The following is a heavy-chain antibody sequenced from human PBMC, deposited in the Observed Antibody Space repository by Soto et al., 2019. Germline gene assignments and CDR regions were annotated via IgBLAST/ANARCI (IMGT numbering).Heavy chain of an antibody. CDR1: GFTFSRYG. D-gene: IGHD3-9*01. Sequence: ESGGGVVQPGRSLRLSCAASGFTFSRYGMHWVRQAPGKGLEWVAVIWYDGSNKYYADSVKGRFTISRDNSKNTLYLQMNSLRAEDTAVYYCARGPIIHLYDILTGPYYGMDVWGQGTTVTVSS. CDR2: IWYDGSNK. CDR3: ARGPIIHLYDILTGPYYGMDV. V-gene: IGHV3-33*01. J-gene: IGHJ6*02.